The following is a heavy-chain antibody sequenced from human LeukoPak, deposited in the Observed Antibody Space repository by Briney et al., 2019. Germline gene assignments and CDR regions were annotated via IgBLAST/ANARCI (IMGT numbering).Heavy chain of an antibody. CDR1: GFTFSSYG. CDR3: ARPVDTSMVTGFDL. D-gene: IGHD5-18*01. V-gene: IGHV3-48*01. CDR2: ITSTSGTI. J-gene: IGHJ4*02. Sequence: GGSLRLSCEASGFTFSSYGLNWVRQAPGKGLEWVSFITSTSGTIHYADSVKGRFTISRDNAKKSLYLHMYNLRAEDTAIYYCARPVDTSMVTGFDLWGQGTLVTVSS.